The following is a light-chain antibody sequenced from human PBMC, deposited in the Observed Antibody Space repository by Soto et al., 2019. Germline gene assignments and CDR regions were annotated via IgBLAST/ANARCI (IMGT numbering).Light chain of an antibody. Sequence: QSVLTQPPSVSAAPGQKVTIPCSGSSSNIGNNYVSWYQQLPGTAPKLLIYDNNKQPSGIPDRFSGSKSGTSATLGITGLQTGDEADYYCGTWDSSLSAVVVGGGTQLTVL. J-gene: IGLJ7*01. CDR3: GTWDSSLSAVV. V-gene: IGLV1-51*01. CDR2: DNN. CDR1: SSNIGNNY.